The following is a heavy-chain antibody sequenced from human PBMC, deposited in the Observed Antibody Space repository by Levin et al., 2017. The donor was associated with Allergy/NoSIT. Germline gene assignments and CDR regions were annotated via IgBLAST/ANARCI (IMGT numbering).Heavy chain of an antibody. CDR2: INPNSGGT. CDR3: ARPITGTPAVHY. V-gene: IGHV1-2*02. J-gene: IGHJ4*02. CDR1: GYTFTGYY. D-gene: IGHD1-20*01. Sequence: GASVKVSCKASGYTFTGYYMHWVRQAPGQGLEWMGWINPNSGGTNYAQKFQGRVTMTRDTSISTAYMEVTRLTSDDTAVYYCARPITGTPAVHYWGQGTLVTVSS.